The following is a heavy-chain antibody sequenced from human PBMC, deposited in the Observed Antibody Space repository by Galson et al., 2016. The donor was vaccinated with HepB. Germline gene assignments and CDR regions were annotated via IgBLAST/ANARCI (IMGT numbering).Heavy chain of an antibody. V-gene: IGHV4-59*12. D-gene: IGHD3-16*01. CDR3: ASLGRSGGTIGAVHI. CDR1: GGSTSRYY. J-gene: IGHJ3*02. CDR2: IYYTGST. Sequence: LSLTCSVSGGSTSRYYWTWIRQPPGKGLEWIGFIYYTGSTSYNPSLKSRVTMSVDTSTDQFSLNLSSVTAADTAVYYCASLGRSGGTIGAVHIWGQGTMVTVSS.